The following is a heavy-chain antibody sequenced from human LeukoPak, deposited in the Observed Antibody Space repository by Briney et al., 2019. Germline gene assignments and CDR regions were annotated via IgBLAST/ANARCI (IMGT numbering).Heavy chain of an antibody. CDR2: ISSSGSTI. J-gene: IGHJ4*02. CDR1: GFTFSSYE. CDR3: AKSGSAGSTFDY. D-gene: IGHD1-26*01. Sequence: GGSLRLSCAASGFTFSSYEMNWVRQAPGKGLEWVSYISSSGSTIYYADSVKGRFTISRDNSKNTLYLQMNSLRDEDTAVYYCAKSGSAGSTFDYWGQGTLVTVSS. V-gene: IGHV3-48*03.